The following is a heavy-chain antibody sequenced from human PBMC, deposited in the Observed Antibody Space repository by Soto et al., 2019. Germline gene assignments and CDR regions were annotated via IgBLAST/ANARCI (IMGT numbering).Heavy chain of an antibody. CDR1: GGSFSGYY. CDR3: ASAPVNIVVVPDYHYYFDY. Sequence: SETLSLTCAVYGGSFSGYYWSWIRQPPGKGLEWIGEINHSGSTNYNPSLKSRVTISVDTSKNQFSLKLSSVTAADTAVYYCASAPVNIVVVPDYHYYFDYWGQGTLVTVSS. CDR2: INHSGST. J-gene: IGHJ4*02. V-gene: IGHV4-34*01. D-gene: IGHD2-2*01.